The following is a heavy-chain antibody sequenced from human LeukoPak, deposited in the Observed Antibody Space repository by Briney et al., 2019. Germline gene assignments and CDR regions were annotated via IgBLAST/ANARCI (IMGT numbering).Heavy chain of an antibody. Sequence: GGSLRLSCAASGFTFDDYGMSWVRQAPGKGLEWASGINWNGGSTGYADSVKGRFTISRDNAKNSLYLQMNSLIAEDTALYYCARGTLKAAATDFDYWGQGTLVTVSS. CDR3: ARGTLKAAATDFDY. V-gene: IGHV3-20*04. J-gene: IGHJ4*02. CDR1: GFTFDDYG. D-gene: IGHD6-13*01. CDR2: INWNGGST.